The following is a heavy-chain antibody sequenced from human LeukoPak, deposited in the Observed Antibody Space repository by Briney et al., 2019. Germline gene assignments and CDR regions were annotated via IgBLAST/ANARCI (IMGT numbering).Heavy chain of an antibody. Sequence: PSETLSLTCTVSGGSISSSSYYWGWIRQPPGKGLEWIGSIYYSGSTYYNPSLKSRVTISVDTSKNQFSLKLSSVTAADTAVYYCARHPNQWTAIDYWGQGTLVTVSS. CDR3: ARHPNQWTAIDY. CDR1: GGSISSSSYY. CDR2: IYYSGST. V-gene: IGHV4-39*01. J-gene: IGHJ4*02. D-gene: IGHD6-19*01.